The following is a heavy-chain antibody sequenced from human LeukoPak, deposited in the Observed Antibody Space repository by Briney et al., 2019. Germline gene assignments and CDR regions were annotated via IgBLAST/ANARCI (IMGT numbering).Heavy chain of an antibody. CDR3: ARGLNWDRNQDY. CDR2: IIPILGIA. V-gene: IGHV1-69*04. J-gene: IGHJ4*02. CDR1: GGTFSSYA. D-gene: IGHD7-27*01. Sequence: ASVKVSCKASGGTFSSYAISWVRQAPGQGLEWMGRIIPILGIANYAQKFQGRVTITADKSTSTAYMELSSLRSEDTAVYYCARGLNWDRNQDYWGQGTLVTVSS.